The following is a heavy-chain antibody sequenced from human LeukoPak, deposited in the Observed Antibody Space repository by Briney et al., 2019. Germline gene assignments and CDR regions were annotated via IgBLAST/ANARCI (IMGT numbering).Heavy chain of an antibody. D-gene: IGHD5-12*01. CDR3: ASYEQRGYSGYDT. Sequence: GESLKISCKGSGYSFTSYWIGWVRQMPGKGLKWMGIIYPGDSDTRYSPSFQGQVTISADKSISTAYLQWSSLRSEDTAVYYCASYEQRGYSGYDTWGQGTLVTVSS. CDR2: IYPGDSDT. V-gene: IGHV5-51*01. CDR1: GYSFTSYW. J-gene: IGHJ4*02.